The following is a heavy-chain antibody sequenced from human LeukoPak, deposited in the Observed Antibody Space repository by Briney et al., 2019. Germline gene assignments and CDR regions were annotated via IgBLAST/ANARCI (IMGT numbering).Heavy chain of an antibody. CDR1: GIALHAHG. D-gene: IGHD2-2*01. Sequence: PWGSLRLSATPPGIALHAHGLTWCHKVPEKGLKGCYGINWSGGSTGYADPLRGRFTISRDNAKNSLYLQMDSLRAEDTALYYCARAPITSPFYFDYWGQGTLVTVSS. CDR2: INWSGGST. J-gene: IGHJ4*02. CDR3: ARAPITSPFYFDY. V-gene: IGHV3-20*03.